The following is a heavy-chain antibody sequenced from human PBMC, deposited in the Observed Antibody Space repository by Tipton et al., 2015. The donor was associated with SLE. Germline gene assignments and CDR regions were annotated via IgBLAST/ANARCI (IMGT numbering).Heavy chain of an antibody. CDR3: ARAPTDFLGVVPFGMAFNM. CDR1: GFKFDDYG. CDR2: ISWNGDIT. V-gene: IGHV3-20*04. J-gene: IGHJ3*02. D-gene: IGHD3-3*01. Sequence: GSLRLSCEAFGFKFDDYGMSWVRRAPGKGLEWVSGISWNGDITGYVDSVKGRFTISRDNDKNHLYLQMNSLRAEDTALYYCARAPTDFLGVVPFGMAFNMWGQGTMVTVSS.